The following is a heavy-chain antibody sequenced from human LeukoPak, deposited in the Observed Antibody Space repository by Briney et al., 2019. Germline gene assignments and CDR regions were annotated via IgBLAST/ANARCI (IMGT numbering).Heavy chain of an antibody. Sequence: SETLSLTCTVSGYSISSGYYWGWIRQPPRKGLEWIGSIYHSGSTYYNPSLKSRVTISVDMSKNQFSLKLSSVTAADTAVYYCARDWFDPWGQGTLVTVSS. CDR3: ARDWFDP. CDR1: GYSISSGYY. CDR2: IYHSGST. V-gene: IGHV4-38-2*02. J-gene: IGHJ5*02.